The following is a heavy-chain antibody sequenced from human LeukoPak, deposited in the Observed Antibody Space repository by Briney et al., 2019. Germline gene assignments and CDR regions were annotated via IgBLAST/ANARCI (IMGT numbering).Heavy chain of an antibody. CDR2: TYYRSKWYN. V-gene: IGHV6-1*01. J-gene: IGHJ6*02. CDR1: GDSVSSNSAA. CDR3: AREGVAATGDYYYYYGMDV. Sequence: SQTLSLTCAISGDSVSSNSAAWNWIRQSPSRGLEWLGRTYYRSKWYNDYAVSVKSRITINPDTSKNQFSLQLNSVTPEDTAVYYCAREGVAATGDYYYYYGMDVWGQGTTVTVPS. D-gene: IGHD6-19*01.